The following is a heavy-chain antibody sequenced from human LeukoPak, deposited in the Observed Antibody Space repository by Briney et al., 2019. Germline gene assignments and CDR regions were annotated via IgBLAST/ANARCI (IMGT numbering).Heavy chain of an antibody. CDR2: MYYSGST. Sequence: PSETLSLTCTFSGGSITSSSYYWGWIRQPPGKGLEWIGSMYYSGSTYYNPSLKSRVTISVDTSKNQFSLRLSSVTAADTAVYYCARQPGAIDYWGQGILVTVSS. V-gene: IGHV4-39*01. CDR1: GGSITSSSYY. CDR3: ARQPGAIDY. J-gene: IGHJ4*02.